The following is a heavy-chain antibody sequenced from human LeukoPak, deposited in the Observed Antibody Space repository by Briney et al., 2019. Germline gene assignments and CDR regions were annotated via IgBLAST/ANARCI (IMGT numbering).Heavy chain of an antibody. D-gene: IGHD6-6*01. CDR3: ARDAEYSGSPETPSYMDV. CDR2: IWYDGSNK. CDR1: GFTFSSYG. J-gene: IGHJ6*03. V-gene: IGHV3-33*01. Sequence: HPGGSLRLSCAASGFTFSSYGMHWVRQAPGKGLEWVAVIWYDGSNKYYADSVKGRFTISRDNAKNSLYLQMNSLRAEDTAVYYCARDAEYSGSPETPSYMDVWGKGTTVTVSS.